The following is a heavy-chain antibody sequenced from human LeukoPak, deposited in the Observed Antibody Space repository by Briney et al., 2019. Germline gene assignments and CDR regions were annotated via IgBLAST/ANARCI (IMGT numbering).Heavy chain of an antibody. CDR1: GGSFSGYY. V-gene: IGHV4-34*01. Sequence: SETLSLTCAVYGGSFSGYYWSWIRQPPGKGLEWIGEINHSGSTNYNPSLKSRVTISVDTSKNQFSLELTSVTAADTAVYYCARRRYDASGYYPSRGRYFDYWGQGTLVTVSS. CDR2: INHSGST. D-gene: IGHD3-22*01. J-gene: IGHJ4*02. CDR3: ARRRYDASGYYPSRGRYFDY.